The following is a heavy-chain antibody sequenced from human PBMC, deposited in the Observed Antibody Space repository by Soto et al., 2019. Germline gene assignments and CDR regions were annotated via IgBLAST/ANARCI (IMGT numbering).Heavy chain of an antibody. CDR3: ARGQRFSDSFDP. Sequence: PSETLSLTCTVSGDAINSYYWTWIRQPAGKGLEWIGRIYSSGSTKYNPSLQSRVTMSLDTSKNQFSLRLTSVTAADTAVYYCARGQRFSDSFDPWGQGTLVTVSS. CDR2: IYSSGST. V-gene: IGHV4-4*07. J-gene: IGHJ5*02. D-gene: IGHD3-3*01. CDR1: GDAINSYY.